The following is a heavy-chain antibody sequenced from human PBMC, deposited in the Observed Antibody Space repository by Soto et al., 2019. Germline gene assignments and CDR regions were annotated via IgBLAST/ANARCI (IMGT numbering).Heavy chain of an antibody. J-gene: IGHJ6*02. CDR2: IAYDGSNI. CDR3: AKDDFWPDGMDV. CDR1: GFTFSASG. D-gene: IGHD3-3*01. Sequence: QVQLVESGGGVVQPGRSLRLSCAASGFTFSASGMHWVRQAPGKGLEWVAVIAYDGSNIYYADSVKGRFTISRDNSKNTLDLQMNSLRVEDTALDYCAKDDFWPDGMDVWGQGTTVTVSS. V-gene: IGHV3-30*18.